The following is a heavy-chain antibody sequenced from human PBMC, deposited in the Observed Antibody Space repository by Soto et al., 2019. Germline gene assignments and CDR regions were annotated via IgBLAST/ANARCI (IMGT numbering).Heavy chain of an antibody. D-gene: IGHD6-13*01. CDR1: GYTFTSYA. V-gene: IGHV1-3*01. CDR3: ARDLRYSSPSYYYYYYGMDV. CDR2: INAGNGNT. J-gene: IGHJ6*02. Sequence: ASVKVSCKASGYTFTSYAMHWVRQAPGQRLEWMGWINAGNGNTKYSQKFQGRVTITRDTFASTAYMELSSLRSEDTAVYYCARDLRYSSPSYYYYYYGMDVWGQGTTVTVSS.